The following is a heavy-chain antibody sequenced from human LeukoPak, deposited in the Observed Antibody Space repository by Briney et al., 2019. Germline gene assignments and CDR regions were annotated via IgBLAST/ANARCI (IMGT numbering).Heavy chain of an antibody. J-gene: IGHJ4*02. CDR1: GYTFTSYY. D-gene: IGHD3-10*01. CDR2: INPSGGST. Sequence: GASVKVSCKASGYTFTSYYMHWVRQAPGQGLEWMGIINPSGGSTSYAQKFQGRVTITADESTSTAYMELSSLRSEDTAVYYCARGSGSYFRLQYYFDYWGQGTLVTVSS. CDR3: ARGSGSYFRLQYYFDY. V-gene: IGHV1-46*01.